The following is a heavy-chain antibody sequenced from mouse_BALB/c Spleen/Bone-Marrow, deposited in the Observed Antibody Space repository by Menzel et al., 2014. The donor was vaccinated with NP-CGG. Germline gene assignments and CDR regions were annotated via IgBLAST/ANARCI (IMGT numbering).Heavy chain of an antibody. CDR3: ARGTRYGYDGFDC. D-gene: IGHD2-2*01. Sequence: VQLKQSGPELVKPGASVKVSCTASGYLFTDYNIYWVKQSPGKSLEWLGYIDPYNGATSYNQRFKGKATLTVDKSSSTAFMHLSGLTSEDSAVYYCARGTRYGYDGFDCWGQGITLTVSS. CDR1: GYLFTDYN. V-gene: IGHV1S135*01. J-gene: IGHJ2*01. CDR2: IDPYNGAT.